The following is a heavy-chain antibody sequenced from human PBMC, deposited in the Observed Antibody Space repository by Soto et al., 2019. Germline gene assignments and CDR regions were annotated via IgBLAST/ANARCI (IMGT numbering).Heavy chain of an antibody. CDR3: ARTRRNVPVEAMLAFDI. Sequence: GEALKISCKGSGYSFTSYWIGWVRQMPGKGLEWMGIIYPGDSDTRYSPSFQGQVTISADKSISTAYLQWSSLKASDTVMYYCARTRRNVPVEAMLAFDIWGQGTRVTV. CDR1: GYSFTSYW. V-gene: IGHV5-51*01. D-gene: IGHD1-26*01. CDR2: IYPGDSDT. J-gene: IGHJ3*02.